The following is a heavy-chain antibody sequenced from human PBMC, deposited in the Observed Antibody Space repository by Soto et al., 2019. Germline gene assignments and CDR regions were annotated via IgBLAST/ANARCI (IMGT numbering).Heavy chain of an antibody. V-gene: IGHV3-30*18. CDR2: ISYDGSNK. Sequence: QVQLVESGGGVVQPGRSLRLSCAASGFTFSSYGMHWVRQAPGKGLEWVAVISYDGSNKYYADSVKGRFTISRDNSKNTLYLQIKSLRAEETAVYYCAKTWSGHGDYFDYWGQGTLVTGSS. CDR1: GFTFSSYG. J-gene: IGHJ4*02. CDR3: AKTWSGHGDYFDY. D-gene: IGHD3-3*01.